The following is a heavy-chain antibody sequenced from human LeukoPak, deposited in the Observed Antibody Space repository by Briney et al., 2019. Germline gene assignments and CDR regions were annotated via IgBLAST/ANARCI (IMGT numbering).Heavy chain of an antibody. CDR3: ARGAAAAGYYYYYYMDV. J-gene: IGHJ6*03. V-gene: IGHV4-4*07. CDR2: IYTSGST. Sequence: SETLSLTCTVSGGSISSYYWSWIRQPAGKGLEWIGRIYTSGSTNYNPSLKSRVTMSVDTSKNQFSLKLSSVTAADTAVYYCARGAAAAGYYYYYYMDVWGKGTTVTISS. D-gene: IGHD6-13*01. CDR1: GGSISSYY.